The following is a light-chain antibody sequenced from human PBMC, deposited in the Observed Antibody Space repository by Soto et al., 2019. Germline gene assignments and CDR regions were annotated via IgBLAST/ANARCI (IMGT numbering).Light chain of an antibody. Sequence: EIVLTQSPGTLSLSPGERYTLSCLASQSVSNNYLAWYQQKPGQAPRLLIYGASNRATGIPDRFSGSGSGTDFTLTISRLEPEDFAVYYCQQYGSSGTFGQGTKVDIK. CDR2: GAS. CDR1: QSVSNNY. CDR3: QQYGSSGT. V-gene: IGKV3-20*01. J-gene: IGKJ1*01.